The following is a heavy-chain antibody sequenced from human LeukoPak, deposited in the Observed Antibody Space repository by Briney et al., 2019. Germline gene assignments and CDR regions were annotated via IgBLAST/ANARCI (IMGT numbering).Heavy chain of an antibody. J-gene: IGHJ4*02. CDR1: GYTFTGYY. V-gene: IGHV1-8*02. Sequence: ASVKVSCKASGYTFTGYYMHWVRQTPGQGLEWMGWMNPNSGNTGYAQKFQGRVTMTRNTSISTAYMELSSLRSEDTAVYYCARGRLGYWGQGTLVTVSS. D-gene: IGHD5/OR15-5a*01. CDR2: MNPNSGNT. CDR3: ARGRLGY.